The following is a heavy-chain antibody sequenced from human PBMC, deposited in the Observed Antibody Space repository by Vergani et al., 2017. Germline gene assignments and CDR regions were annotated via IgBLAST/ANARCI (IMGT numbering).Heavy chain of an antibody. Sequence: QVQLVQSGAEVKKPGSSVKVSCKASGGPFSSYAISWVRQAPGQGLEWMGWINTNTGNPTYAQGFTGRFVFSLDTSVSTAYLQISSLKAEDTAVYYCARVRRGGGMDVWGQGTTVTVSS. CDR3: ARVRRGGGMDV. CDR2: INTNTGNP. V-gene: IGHV7-4-1*02. CDR1: GGPFSSYA. J-gene: IGHJ6*02.